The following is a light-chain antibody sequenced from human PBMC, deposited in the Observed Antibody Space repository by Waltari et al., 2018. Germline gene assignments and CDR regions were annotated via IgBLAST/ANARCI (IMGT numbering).Light chain of an antibody. V-gene: IGLV1-47*01. Sequence: QSVLTQLPSASGTPGQRVTISCSGSSSNIGSNFVYWYRQLPVRAPKLLIYRTNQWPSGVPDRFSGSKSGTSASLAITGLRSEDEADYYCAAWDDSLSGAVFGGGTQLTVL. J-gene: IGLJ7*01. CDR2: RTN. CDR3: AAWDDSLSGAV. CDR1: SSNIGSNF.